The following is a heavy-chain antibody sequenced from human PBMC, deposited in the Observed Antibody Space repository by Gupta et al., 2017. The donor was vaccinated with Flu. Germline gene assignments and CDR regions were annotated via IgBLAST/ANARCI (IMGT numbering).Heavy chain of an antibody. CDR3: ARGMGTGF. CDR2: ISTAGGTI. V-gene: IGHV3-48*03. J-gene: IGHJ1*01. Sequence: EGRLVESGAGAVQPGGSLRPYCGVPGFTPSTYEINGVRQAPGKGLEWISYISTAGGTIEYAESVRGRFTVSRDNIKHLVFLQMDSLTVDDTAGYFCARGMGTGFWGQGTLVTVSS. CDR1: GFTPSTYE. D-gene: IGHD1-14*01.